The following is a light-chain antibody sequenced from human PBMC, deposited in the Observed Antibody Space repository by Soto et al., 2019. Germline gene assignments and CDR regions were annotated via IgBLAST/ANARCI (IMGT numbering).Light chain of an antibody. CDR1: SSDVGGYNF. V-gene: IGLV2-14*03. CDR2: DVT. Sequence: QSALTQPASVSGSPGQSITISCIGTSSDVGGYNFVSWYQQHPGKAPKLIIYDVTNRPSGVSDRFSGSKSGNTASLTISGLQAEDEADYYCISYTSSSTLGVFGGGTKLTVL. CDR3: ISYTSSSTLGV. J-gene: IGLJ2*01.